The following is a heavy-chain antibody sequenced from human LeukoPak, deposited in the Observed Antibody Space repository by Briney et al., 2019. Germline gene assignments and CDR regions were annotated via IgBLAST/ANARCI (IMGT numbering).Heavy chain of an antibody. CDR3: ARVTMVRGVIAHAFDI. Sequence: ASVKVSCKASGYTFTGYYMHWVRQAPGQGLEWMGWINPNSGGTNYAQKFQGRVTMTTDTSTSTAYMELRSLRSDDTAVYYCARVTMVRGVIAHAFDIWGQGTMVTVSS. CDR2: INPNSGGT. J-gene: IGHJ3*02. D-gene: IGHD3-10*01. V-gene: IGHV1-2*02. CDR1: GYTFTGYY.